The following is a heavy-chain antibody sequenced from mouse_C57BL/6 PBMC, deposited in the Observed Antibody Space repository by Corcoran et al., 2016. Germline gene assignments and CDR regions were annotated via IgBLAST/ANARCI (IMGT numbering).Heavy chain of an antibody. J-gene: IGHJ3*01. CDR1: GYAFSSYW. CDR2: IYPGDGDT. CDR3: ARKGGSQTPWFAY. V-gene: IGHV1-80*01. D-gene: IGHD1-1*01. Sequence: QVQLQQSGAELVKPGASVKISCKASGYAFSSYWMNWVKQRPGKGLEWIGQIYPGDGDTNYNGKFKGKATLTADKSSSTAYMQLSSLTSEDSAVYFCARKGGSQTPWFAYWGQGTLVTVSA.